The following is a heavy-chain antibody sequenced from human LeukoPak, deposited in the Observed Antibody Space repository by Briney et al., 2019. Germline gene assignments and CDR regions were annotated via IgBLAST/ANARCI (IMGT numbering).Heavy chain of an antibody. J-gene: IGHJ4*02. D-gene: IGHD3-3*01. CDR2: INSDGSST. CDR1: GFTFCSYW. V-gene: IGHV3-74*01. Sequence: GGSLRLSCAASGFTFCSYWMHWVRQAPGKGLVWVSRINSDGSSTSYADSVKGRFTISRDNAKNTLYLQMNSLRAEDTAVYYCARARYYDFWSGYYSSLFDYWGQGTLVTVSS. CDR3: ARARYYDFWSGYYSSLFDY.